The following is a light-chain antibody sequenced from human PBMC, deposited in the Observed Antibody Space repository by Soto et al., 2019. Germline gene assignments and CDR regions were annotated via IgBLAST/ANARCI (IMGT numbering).Light chain of an antibody. CDR2: EGS. J-gene: IGLJ2*01. CDR3: CSYAGSSNAV. CDR1: SSDVGSYNL. V-gene: IGLV2-23*01. Sequence: QSALTQPGSVSGSPGQSITISCTGTSSDVGSYNLVSWYQQHPGKAPKLMIYEGSKRPSGVSNRFSGSKSGNTASLTISGLQAEDEADYYCCSYAGSSNAVFGGGTKLTVL.